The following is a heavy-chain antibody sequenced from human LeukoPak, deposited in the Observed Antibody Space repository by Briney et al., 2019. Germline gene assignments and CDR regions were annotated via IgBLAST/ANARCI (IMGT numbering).Heavy chain of an antibody. CDR1: GGTFSSYA. CDR2: IIPILGIA. V-gene: IGHV1-69*04. CDR3: ARIPGSSGWSEDFDY. J-gene: IGHJ4*02. D-gene: IGHD6-19*01. Sequence: GASVKVSCKASGGTFSSYAISWVRQAPGQGLEWMGRIIPILGIANYAQKFQGRVTITADKSTSTAYMELSSLRSEDTAVYYCARIPGSSGWSEDFDYWGQGTLVTVSS.